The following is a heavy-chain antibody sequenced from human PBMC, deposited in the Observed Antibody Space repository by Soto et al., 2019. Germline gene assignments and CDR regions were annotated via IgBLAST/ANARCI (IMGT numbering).Heavy chain of an antibody. V-gene: IGHV3-23*01. Sequence: GGSLRLSCAASGFTFSSYAMSWVRQAPGKGLEWVSAISGSGGSTYYADSVKGRFTISRDNSKNTLYLQMNSLRAEDTTVYYCANDPLGDWTPSYFDYWGQGTLVTVSS. CDR3: ANDPLGDWTPSYFDY. CDR1: GFTFSSYA. D-gene: IGHD2-21*02. J-gene: IGHJ4*02. CDR2: ISGSGGST.